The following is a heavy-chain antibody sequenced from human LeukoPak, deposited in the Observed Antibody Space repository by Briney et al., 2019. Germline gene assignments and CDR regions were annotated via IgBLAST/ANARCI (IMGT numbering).Heavy chain of an antibody. V-gene: IGHV5-51*01. CDR2: IYPDDSDT. Sequence: PGESLKISCKGSGYSFTSYWIGWVRQMPGKGLEWMGIIYPDDSDTRYSPSFEGQVTISVDKSISTAYLQWSSLKASDTATYYCARHGHCTNGVCYSNYYYYMDVWGKGTTVTVSS. CDR1: GYSFTSYW. D-gene: IGHD2-8*01. CDR3: ARHGHCTNGVCYSNYYYYMDV. J-gene: IGHJ6*03.